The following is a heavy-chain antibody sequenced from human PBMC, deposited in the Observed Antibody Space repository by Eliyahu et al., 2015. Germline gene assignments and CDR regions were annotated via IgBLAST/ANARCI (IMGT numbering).Heavy chain of an antibody. CDR1: GFTFSNYW. Sequence: EVQLVESGGGLVQPGGSLRLSCVASGFTFSNYWMHWVRQTPGKGLVWVSRINSDGSSTSNADSVKGRFTISRDNAKNTLYLQMNSLRAEDTAVYYCAREGGSSSRAFDIWGQGTMVTVSS. V-gene: IGHV3-74*01. D-gene: IGHD6-6*01. J-gene: IGHJ3*02. CDR2: INSDGSST. CDR3: AREGGSSSRAFDI.